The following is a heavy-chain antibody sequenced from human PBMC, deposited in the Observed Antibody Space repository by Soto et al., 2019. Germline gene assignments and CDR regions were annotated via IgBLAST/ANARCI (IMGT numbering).Heavy chain of an antibody. Sequence: QVQLVESGGGLVEPGGSLRLSCAASGFRFSDHYMTWIRQAPGKGLEWVSKISGDGTTIYYADSVKGRFTVSRDNAKNSVYQQMNSLRAEDTAVYYCASDPYYYASGFWGQGTLVTVSS. D-gene: IGHD3-10*01. CDR3: ASDPYYYASGF. CDR1: GFRFSDHY. J-gene: IGHJ4*02. V-gene: IGHV3-11*01. CDR2: ISGDGTTI.